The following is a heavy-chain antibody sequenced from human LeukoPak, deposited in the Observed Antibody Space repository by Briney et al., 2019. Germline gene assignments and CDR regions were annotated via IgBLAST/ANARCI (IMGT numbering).Heavy chain of an antibody. CDR3: AKDISTYYYDSSAH. J-gene: IGHJ4*02. CDR1: GFTVSSNY. Sequence: GGSLRLSCAASGFTVSSNYMSWVRQAPGKGLEWVSVIYSGGSTYSADSVKGRFTISRDNSKNTLYLQMNSLRAEDTAVYYCAKDISTYYYDSSAHWGQGTLVTVSS. CDR2: IYSGGST. V-gene: IGHV3-66*02. D-gene: IGHD3-22*01.